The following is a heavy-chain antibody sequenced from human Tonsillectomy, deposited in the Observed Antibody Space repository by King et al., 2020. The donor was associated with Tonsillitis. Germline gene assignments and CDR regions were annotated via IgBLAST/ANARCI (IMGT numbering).Heavy chain of an antibody. V-gene: IGHV3-23*04. Sequence: VQLVESGGGLVQPGGSLRLSCAASGFTFSSYAMSWVRQAPGKGLEWVSAISESGISTYYADSVKGRFTISRDNSKNTLYLRMNSLRAEDTAVYYCAKDHSGWSYYYGMDVWGQGTTVTVSS. CDR2: ISESGIST. J-gene: IGHJ6*02. D-gene: IGHD6-19*01. CDR1: GFTFSSYA. CDR3: AKDHSGWSYYYGMDV.